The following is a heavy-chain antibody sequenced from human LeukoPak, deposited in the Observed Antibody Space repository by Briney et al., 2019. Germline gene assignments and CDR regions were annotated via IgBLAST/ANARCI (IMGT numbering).Heavy chain of an antibody. Sequence: PGGSLRLSCAASGFTFSSYAMHWVRQAPGKGLEWVSVVYRDGSTYYADSVRGRFTISRDNSQNTLYLQMNSLRAEDTAAYYCARDHDRRAFDIWGQGTMVTVSS. CDR2: VYRDGST. D-gene: IGHD1-1*01. J-gene: IGHJ3*02. V-gene: IGHV3-53*01. CDR3: ARDHDRRAFDI. CDR1: GFTFSSYA.